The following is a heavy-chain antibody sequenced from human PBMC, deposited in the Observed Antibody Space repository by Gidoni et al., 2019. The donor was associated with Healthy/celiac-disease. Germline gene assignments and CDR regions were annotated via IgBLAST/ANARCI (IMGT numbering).Heavy chain of an antibody. V-gene: IGHV3-64D*08. D-gene: IGHD1-26*01. CDR2: ISSNGGST. CDR3: MKDTSGSYYVSSAFDI. J-gene: IGHJ3*02. CDR1: GFTFSSYA. Sequence: EVQLVESGGGLVQPGGSLRLSCSASGFTFSSYAMHWVRQAPGKGLEYVSAISSNGGSTYYADSVKGRFTISRDNSKNTLYLQMSSLRAEDTAVYYCMKDTSGSYYVSSAFDIWGQGTMVTVSS.